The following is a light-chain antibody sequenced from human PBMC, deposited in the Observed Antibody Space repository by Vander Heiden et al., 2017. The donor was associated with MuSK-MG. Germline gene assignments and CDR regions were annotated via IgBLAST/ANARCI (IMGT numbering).Light chain of an antibody. CDR3: CSYAGSSTLV. CDR1: SSDVGSSNL. CDR2: EVS. J-gene: IGLJ3*02. V-gene: IGLV2-23*02. Sequence: QSALTQPASASGSPGQSITISCTGTSSDVGSSNLVSWYQQPPAKAPKFMIYEVSTRSSGVASRFSGSKAGNTASLTISGRPAEDEGDYYCCSYAGSSTLVFGGGTKLTVL.